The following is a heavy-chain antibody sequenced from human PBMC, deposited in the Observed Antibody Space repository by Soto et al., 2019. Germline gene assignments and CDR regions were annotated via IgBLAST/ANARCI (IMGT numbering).Heavy chain of an antibody. J-gene: IGHJ4*02. D-gene: IGHD3-10*01. Sequence: GGSLRLSCAASGFTFSSYAMSWVRQAPGKGLEWVSAISVSGGDTYYADSVRGRFTISRDNSKNTLYLHINSLRADDTALYYCAKYPSGSYYGHFDYWGQGTLVTVSS. V-gene: IGHV3-23*01. CDR1: GFTFSSYA. CDR3: AKYPSGSYYGHFDY. CDR2: ISVSGGDT.